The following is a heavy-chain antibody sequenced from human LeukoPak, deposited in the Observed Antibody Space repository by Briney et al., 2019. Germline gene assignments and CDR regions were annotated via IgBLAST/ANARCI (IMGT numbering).Heavy chain of an antibody. V-gene: IGHV3-23*01. D-gene: IGHD6-6*01. CDR2: ISGSGGST. CDR1: GSTFSSYA. Sequence: GGSLRLSCAASGSTFSSYAMSWVRQAPGKGLEWVSAISGSGGSTYYADSVKGRFTISRDNSKNTLYLQMNSLRAEDTAVYYCAKGESSSSGYYYYYGMDVWGQGTTVTVSS. CDR3: AKGESSSSGYYYYYGMDV. J-gene: IGHJ6*02.